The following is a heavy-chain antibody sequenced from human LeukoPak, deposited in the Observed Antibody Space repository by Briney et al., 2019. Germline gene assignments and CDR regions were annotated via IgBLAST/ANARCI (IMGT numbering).Heavy chain of an antibody. V-gene: IGHV1-69*13. J-gene: IGHJ4*02. D-gene: IGHD5-18*01. CDR1: GGTFSSYA. CDR2: IIPIFGTA. CDR3: ARAAPRYSYGAYYFDY. Sequence: SVKVSCKASGGTFSSYAISWVRQAPGQGLEWMGGIIPIFGTANYAQKFQGRVTITADESTSTAYMELSSLRSEDTAVYYCARAAPRYSYGAYYFDYWGQGTLVTVSS.